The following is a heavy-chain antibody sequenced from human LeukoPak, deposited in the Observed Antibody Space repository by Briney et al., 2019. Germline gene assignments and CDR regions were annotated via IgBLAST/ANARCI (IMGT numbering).Heavy chain of an antibody. V-gene: IGHV3-23*01. CDR3: AKKSGTSSPWFDY. CDR2: ISGGAAGT. CDR1: GFTFSSYA. D-gene: IGHD1-26*01. J-gene: IGHJ4*02. Sequence: GGSLRLSCAASGFTFSSYAMSWVRQAPGKGLEWVSAISGGAAGTYYADSVKGRFTISRDNFKNTLYLQMNSLRAEDTAVYYCAKKSGTSSPWFDYWGQGTLVTVSS.